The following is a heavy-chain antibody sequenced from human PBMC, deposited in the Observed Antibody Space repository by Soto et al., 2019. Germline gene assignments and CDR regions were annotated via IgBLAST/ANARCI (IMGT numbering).Heavy chain of an antibody. J-gene: IGHJ6*03. D-gene: IGHD2-8*01. CDR2: INAGNGNT. CDR1: GYTFTSYA. Sequence: ASVKVSCKASGYTFTSYAMHWVRQAPGQRLEWMGWINAGNGNTKYSQKFQGRVTITRDTSAGTAYMELSSLRSEDTAVYYCARAKFGYCTNGVCYTPYYMDVWGKGTTVTVSS. CDR3: ARAKFGYCTNGVCYTPYYMDV. V-gene: IGHV1-3*01.